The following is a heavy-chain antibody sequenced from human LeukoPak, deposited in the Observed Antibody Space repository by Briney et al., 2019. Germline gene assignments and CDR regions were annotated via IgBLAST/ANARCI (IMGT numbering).Heavy chain of an antibody. J-gene: IGHJ6*03. CDR2: ITSTGAYI. D-gene: IGHD1-26*01. CDR1: GFTFGLYT. Sequence: PGGSLRLSCDASGFTFGLYTITWVRQAPGKGLEWVSSITSTGAYINYADSVKGRITISRDNAKNSLYLQMDSLRAEDTAVYYCARVATGATTSNYFYYYMDVWGRGTTVTVSS. CDR3: ARVATGATTSNYFYYYMDV. V-gene: IGHV3-21*01.